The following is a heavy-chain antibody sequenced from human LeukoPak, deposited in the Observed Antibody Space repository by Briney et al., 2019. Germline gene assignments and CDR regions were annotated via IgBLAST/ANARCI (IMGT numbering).Heavy chain of an antibody. V-gene: IGHV3-74*01. CDR3: TRVFYHDSSDY. D-gene: IGHD3-22*01. CDR2: IKSDGSTT. Sequence: GGSLRLSCAASEFTFSTYWMQWVRQAPGKGLMWVSHIKSDGSTTRYADSVKGRFTISRDNAKNTLYLQMDSLRAEDTAVYYCTRVFYHDSSDYWGQGSLVTVSS. J-gene: IGHJ4*02. CDR1: EFTFSTYW.